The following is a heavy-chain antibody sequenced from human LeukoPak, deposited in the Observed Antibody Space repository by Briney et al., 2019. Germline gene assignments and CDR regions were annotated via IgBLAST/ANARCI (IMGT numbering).Heavy chain of an antibody. V-gene: IGHV4-39*07. CDR1: GGSVSSTKYY. Sequence: PSETLSLTCTVSGGSVSSTKYYWGWIRQPPGKGLEWIGSTYYTGSTNYNPSLKSRVTIVVDTSKNQFSLKLSSVTAADTAVYYCARGYNYGYRYFDYWGQGTLVTVSS. CDR3: ARGYNYGYRYFDY. CDR2: TYYTGST. J-gene: IGHJ4*02. D-gene: IGHD5-18*01.